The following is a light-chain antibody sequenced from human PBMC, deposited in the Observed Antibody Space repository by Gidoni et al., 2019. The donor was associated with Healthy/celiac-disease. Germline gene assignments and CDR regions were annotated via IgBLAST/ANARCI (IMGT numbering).Light chain of an antibody. Sequence: EIVLTQSPATLSLSPGERATLSCRASQSVSSYLAWYQQKPGQAPRLLFYDASNRATGIPARFSGSGSGTDFTLTISSLEPEDFAVYYCQQRSNRPTFGGGTKVEIK. J-gene: IGKJ4*01. CDR3: QQRSNRPT. CDR1: QSVSSY. CDR2: DAS. V-gene: IGKV3-11*01.